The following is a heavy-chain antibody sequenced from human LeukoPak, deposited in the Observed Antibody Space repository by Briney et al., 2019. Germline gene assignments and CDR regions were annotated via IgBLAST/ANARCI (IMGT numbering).Heavy chain of an antibody. Sequence: GGSLILSCAASGFTFSSYWIHWVRQVPGKGLVWVSRIKDGGTTTDYADSVKGRFTISRDDAKSTLYLQMNSLRAEDTAVYYCTTIRPGYWGQGTLVTVSP. CDR3: TTIRPGY. V-gene: IGHV3-74*01. CDR2: IKDGGTTT. CDR1: GFTFSSYW. J-gene: IGHJ4*02. D-gene: IGHD5-12*01.